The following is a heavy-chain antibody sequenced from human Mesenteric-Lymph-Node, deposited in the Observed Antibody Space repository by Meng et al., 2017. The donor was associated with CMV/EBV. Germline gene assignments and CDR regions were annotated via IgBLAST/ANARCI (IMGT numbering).Heavy chain of an antibody. D-gene: IGHD6-13*01. J-gene: IGHJ4*02. V-gene: IGHV1-2*02. CDR3: ARGPSYSARPDY. CDR2: INPKTGGT. CDR1: GYTFTGYH. Sequence: ASVKVSCKASGYTFTGYHIHWVRRAPGQGLEWVGWINPKTGGTNYAQRFQGRVTMTRDTSISTAYMELSRLRSDDTAVYYCARGPSYSARPDYWGQGTLVTVSS.